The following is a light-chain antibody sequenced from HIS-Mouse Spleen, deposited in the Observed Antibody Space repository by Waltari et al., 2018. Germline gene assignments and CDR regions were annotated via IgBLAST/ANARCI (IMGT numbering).Light chain of an antibody. V-gene: IGKV3-11*01. CDR1: QSVSSY. CDR2: DAS. CDR3: QQRSNWPL. J-gene: IGKJ2*01. Sequence: EIVLTQSPATRSLSPGERATLSCRASQSVSSYLDWYQQKPGQAPRLLIYDASNRATGIPARFSGSGSGTDFTLTISSLEPEDFAVYYCQQRSNWPLFGQGTKLEIK.